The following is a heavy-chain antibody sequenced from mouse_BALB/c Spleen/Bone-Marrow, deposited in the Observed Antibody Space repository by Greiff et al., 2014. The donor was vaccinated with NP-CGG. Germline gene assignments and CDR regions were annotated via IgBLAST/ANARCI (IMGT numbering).Heavy chain of an antibody. CDR3: TRDDGGFAY. CDR2: IYPSDSYT. D-gene: IGHD1-1*02. J-gene: IGHJ3*01. CDR1: GYTFTSYW. Sequence: QVQLQQPGTDLVRPGASVKLSCEASGYTFTSYWINWVKQRPGQGLEWIGNIYPSDSYTNYNQKFKDKATLTVDKSSSTAYMHLSSATSEDSAVYYCTRDDGGFAYWGQGTLVTVSA. V-gene: IGHV1-69*02.